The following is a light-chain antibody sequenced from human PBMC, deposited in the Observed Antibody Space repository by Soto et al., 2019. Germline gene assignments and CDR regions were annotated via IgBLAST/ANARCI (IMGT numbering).Light chain of an antibody. Sequence: ASVSGVPVRGGRIFRNESSSNIGNNYVSWYQQLPGTAPKLLIFENNKRPSGIPDRFSASKSGTSATLAITGLQTGDAADYYCGTWDNSLSLPYVFGTGTKVTVL. CDR2: ENN. CDR1: SSNIGNNY. CDR3: GTWDNSLSLPYV. J-gene: IGLJ1*01. V-gene: IGLV1-51*02.